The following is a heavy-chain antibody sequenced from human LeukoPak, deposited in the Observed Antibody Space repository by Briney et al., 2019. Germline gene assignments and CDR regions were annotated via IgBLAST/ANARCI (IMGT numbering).Heavy chain of an antibody. Sequence: ASVKVSCKASGGTFSSYTISWVRQAPGQGLEWMGRIIPILGIANYAQKFQGRVTITADKSTSTAYMELSSLRSEDTAVYYCARGQIVYCGGDCYSGYFQHWGQGTLVTVSS. D-gene: IGHD2-21*02. V-gene: IGHV1-69*02. J-gene: IGHJ1*01. CDR1: GGTFSSYT. CDR2: IIPILGIA. CDR3: ARGQIVYCGGDCYSGYFQH.